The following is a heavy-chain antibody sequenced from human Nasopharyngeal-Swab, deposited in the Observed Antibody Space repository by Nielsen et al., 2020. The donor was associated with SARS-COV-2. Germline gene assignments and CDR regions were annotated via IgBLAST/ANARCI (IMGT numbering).Heavy chain of an antibody. D-gene: IGHD2-8*02. V-gene: IGHV3-23*01. CDR3: AKDYQVLVGISSIFDY. J-gene: IGHJ4*02. Sequence: SLKISCASSGFILNSYTMSLVHQTAGKGLEWVSGINTPGGTDYADPVKGRFTISKDNSQNTLYLQMNSLRDDDTAIYYCAKDYQVLVGISSIFDYWGQGILVTVSS. CDR2: INTPGGT. CDR1: GFILNSYT.